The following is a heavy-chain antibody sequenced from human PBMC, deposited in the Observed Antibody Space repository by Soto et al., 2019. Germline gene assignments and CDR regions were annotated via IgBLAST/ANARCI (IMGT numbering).Heavy chain of an antibody. D-gene: IGHD6-13*01. Sequence: SETLSLTCAVSGYSISSGYYWGWIRQPPGKGLEWIGSIYHSGSTYYNPSLKSRVTISVDSSKDQFSLKVNSVTAADTAVYYCARQIVSSWDSFDYWGQGALVTVSS. CDR1: GYSISSGYY. V-gene: IGHV4-38-2*01. CDR2: IYHSGST. CDR3: ARQIVSSWDSFDY. J-gene: IGHJ4*02.